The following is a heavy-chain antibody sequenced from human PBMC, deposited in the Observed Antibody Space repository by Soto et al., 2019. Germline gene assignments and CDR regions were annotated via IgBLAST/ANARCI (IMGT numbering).Heavy chain of an antibody. D-gene: IGHD3-22*01. CDR3: ASWYYYDSSGYPDAFDI. J-gene: IGHJ3*02. CDR2: IKPDGSQK. V-gene: IGHV3-7*02. Sequence: PGGSLRLSCAASGFTFSSYWMSWVRQAPGKGLEWVANIKPDGSQKWYVDSVKGRFTISRDNAKNTLYLQMNSLRAEDTAVYYCASWYYYDSSGYPDAFDIWGQGTMVTVSS. CDR1: GFTFSSYW.